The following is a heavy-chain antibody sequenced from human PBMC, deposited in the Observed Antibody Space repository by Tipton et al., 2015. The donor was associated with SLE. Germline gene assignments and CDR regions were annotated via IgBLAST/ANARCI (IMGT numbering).Heavy chain of an antibody. J-gene: IGHJ3*01. V-gene: IGHV3-23*01. D-gene: IGHD3-16*01. CDR1: GFTFINYA. Sequence: GSLRLSCAASGFTFINYAMSWVRQAPGKGLEWVSSLSGSGFSTYYADSVKGRFTISRDNFKSTLYLQMNSLRVGDTAVYYCTRGEGECEIEAFDVWGQGTMVTVSS. CDR2: LSGSGFST. CDR3: TRGEGECEIEAFDV.